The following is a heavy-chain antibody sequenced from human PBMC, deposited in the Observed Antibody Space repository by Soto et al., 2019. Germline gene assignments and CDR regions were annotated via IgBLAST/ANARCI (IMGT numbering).Heavy chain of an antibody. J-gene: IGHJ4*02. CDR1: GGSFSGYY. CDR3: ARHSGRWELLEPYYFDY. Sequence: PSATLSLTCAVYGGSFSGYYWGWIRQPPGKGLEWIGSIYYSGSTYYNPSLKSRVTISVDTSKNLFSLKLSSVTAADTAVYYCARHSGRWELLEPYYFDYWGQGTLVTVSS. V-gene: IGHV4-39*01. CDR2: IYYSGST. D-gene: IGHD1-26*01.